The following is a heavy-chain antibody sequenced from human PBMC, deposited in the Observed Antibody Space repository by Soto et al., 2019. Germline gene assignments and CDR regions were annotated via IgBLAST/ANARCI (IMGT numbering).Heavy chain of an antibody. V-gene: IGHV3-23*04. J-gene: IGHJ3*02. CDR3: AKATATGGGAFEI. CDR1: GFTFSSYD. CDR2: ILVGGST. Sequence: VQLVESGGGVVQPGRSLRLSCAASGFTFSSYDMSWVRQAPGKGLEWVSTILVGGSTHYEDSVRGRFTISRDTSKNTVYLQMSSLTAGDTAVYYCAKATATGGGAFEICGQGTMVTVSS. D-gene: IGHD2-8*02.